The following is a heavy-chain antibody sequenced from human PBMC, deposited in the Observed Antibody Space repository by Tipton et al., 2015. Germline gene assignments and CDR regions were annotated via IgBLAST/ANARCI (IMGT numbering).Heavy chain of an antibody. J-gene: IGHJ5*02. V-gene: IGHV4-34*01. CDR2: INHRGST. CDR3: ARGGNNWFDP. Sequence: GLVKPSETLSLTCGVYGGSFSDFYWNWIRQTPGKGLEWIGEINHRGSTTHNPSLKSRVTMSVDTSKNQFSLKLTSVNAADTAVYYCARGGNNWFDPWGQGTLVTVSS. CDR1: GGSFSDFY.